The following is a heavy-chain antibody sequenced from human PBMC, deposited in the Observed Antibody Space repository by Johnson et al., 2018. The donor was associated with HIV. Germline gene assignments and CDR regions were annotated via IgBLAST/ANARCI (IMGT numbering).Heavy chain of an antibody. J-gene: IGHJ3*02. CDR2: IYSGGST. CDR1: GFTVSSNY. D-gene: IGHD1-26*01. V-gene: IGHV3-53*01. Sequence: VQLVESGGGLIPPGGSLRLSCAASGFTVSSNYMSWVRQAPGKGLEWVSVIYSGGSTYYADSVKGRFTISRDNSKNTLYMQMNSLKTEDTAVYYCAKERDSGSYYALDAFDIWGQGTMVTVSS. CDR3: AKERDSGSYYALDAFDI.